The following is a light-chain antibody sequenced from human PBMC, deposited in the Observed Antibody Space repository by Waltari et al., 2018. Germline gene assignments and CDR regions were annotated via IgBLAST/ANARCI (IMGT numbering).Light chain of an antibody. CDR2: DAS. CDR1: QIVSNY. CDR3: QQRSNWPLT. Sequence: EIVSPPSPATLSLSRGEAATLSCRASQIVSNYLDWYQQKPGQAPRLLIYDASNRATGIPARFSGSGSGTDFTLTISSLEPEDFAVYYCQQRSNWPLTFGPGTKVDIK. V-gene: IGKV3-11*01. J-gene: IGKJ3*01.